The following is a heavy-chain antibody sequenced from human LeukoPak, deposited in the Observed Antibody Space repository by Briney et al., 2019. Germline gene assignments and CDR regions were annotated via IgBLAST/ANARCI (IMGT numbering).Heavy chain of an antibody. CDR1: GGSISSSNW. V-gene: IGHV4-4*02. CDR2: IYHGGST. J-gene: IGHJ5*02. CDR3: ASTVYVVVVAANGGWFDP. Sequence: PSETLSLTCAVSGGSISSSNWWSWVRQPPGKRLEWIGEIYHGGSTNYNPSLESRVTISVDKSKNQFSLKLSSVTAADTAVYYCASTVYVVVVAANGGWFDPWGQGTLVTVSS. D-gene: IGHD2-15*01.